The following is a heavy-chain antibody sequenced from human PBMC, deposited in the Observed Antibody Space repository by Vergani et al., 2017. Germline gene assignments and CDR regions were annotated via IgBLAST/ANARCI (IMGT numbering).Heavy chain of an antibody. CDR1: GGSITSSSYY. D-gene: IGHD3-9*01. J-gene: IGHJ4*02. V-gene: IGHV4-39*01. Sequence: QLHLQESGPGLVKPSETLSLTCTVSGGSITSSSYYWGWIRQPPGKGLEWIGNIYHSGGAYSNPSLKGRVTISVDTSKNQFSLEVTSVTTADTAIYFCARTESFILRYFPLALWGQGTLVTVSS. CDR3: ARTESFILRYFPLAL. CDR2: IYHSGGA.